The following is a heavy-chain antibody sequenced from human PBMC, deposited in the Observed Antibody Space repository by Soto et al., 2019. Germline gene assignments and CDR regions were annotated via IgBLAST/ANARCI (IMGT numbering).Heavy chain of an antibody. V-gene: IGHV4-59*01. Sequence: SETLSLTCTVSGGSISSYYWSWIRQPPGKGLEWIGYIYYSGSTNYNPSLKSRVTISVDTSKNQFSLKLSSVTAADTAVYYCAESDTAYYFDYWGQGTLVTVSS. J-gene: IGHJ4*02. CDR1: GGSISSYY. CDR2: IYYSGST. CDR3: AESDTAYYFDY. D-gene: IGHD5-18*01.